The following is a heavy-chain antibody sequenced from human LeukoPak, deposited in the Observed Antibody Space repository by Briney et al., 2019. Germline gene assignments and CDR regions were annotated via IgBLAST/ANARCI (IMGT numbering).Heavy chain of an antibody. J-gene: IGHJ6*02. Sequence: GRSLRLSCAASGFTFSSYGMHWVRQAPGKGLEWVAVITYDGSNKYYADSVKGRFTISRDNSKNTLYLQMNSLRAEDTAVYYCAKDCYCSGGSCMDVWGQGTTVTVSS. D-gene: IGHD2-15*01. CDR2: ITYDGSNK. V-gene: IGHV3-30*18. CDR3: AKDCYCSGGSCMDV. CDR1: GFTFSSYG.